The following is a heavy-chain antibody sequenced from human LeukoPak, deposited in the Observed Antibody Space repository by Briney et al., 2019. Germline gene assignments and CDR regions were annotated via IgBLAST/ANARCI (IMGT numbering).Heavy chain of an antibody. Sequence: ASVKVSCKASGYTFTSYSISWVRQAPGQGLEWMGWISVYNGNTNYAQKLQGRVTMTTDTSTSTAYMELRSLRSDDTAVYYCAREFVDGYSGYGSLDYWGQGTLVTVSS. J-gene: IGHJ4*02. CDR1: GYTFTSYS. CDR2: ISVYNGNT. CDR3: AREFVDGYSGYGSLDY. V-gene: IGHV1-18*04. D-gene: IGHD5-12*01.